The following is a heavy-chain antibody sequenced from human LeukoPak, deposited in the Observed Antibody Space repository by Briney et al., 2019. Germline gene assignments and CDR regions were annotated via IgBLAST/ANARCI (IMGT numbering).Heavy chain of an antibody. V-gene: IGHV4-59*08. D-gene: IGHD5-18*01. Sequence: PSETLSLTCAVYGGSFSSYYWSWIRQPPGKGLEWIGYILYSGSTSYNPSLKSRVTISVDTSKNQFSLKLSSVTAADTAVYYCTRSPGLGYNYASFGYWGQGTPVTVSS. J-gene: IGHJ4*02. CDR1: GGSFSSYY. CDR3: TRSPGLGYNYASFGY. CDR2: ILYSGST.